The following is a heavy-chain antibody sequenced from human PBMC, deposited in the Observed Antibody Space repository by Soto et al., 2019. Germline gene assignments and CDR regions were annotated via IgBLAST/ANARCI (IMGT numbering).Heavy chain of an antibody. CDR1: GFTFSSYG. CDR2: IWYDGSNK. D-gene: IGHD4-4*01. J-gene: IGHJ4*02. CDR3: ARTPRIYSNYYFDY. Sequence: PGGSLRLSCAASGFTFSSYGMHWVRQAPGKGLEWVAVIWYDGSNKYYADSVKGRFTISRDNSKNTLYLQMNSLRAEDMALYHCARTPRIYSNYYFDYWGQGTQVTVSS. V-gene: IGHV3-33*01.